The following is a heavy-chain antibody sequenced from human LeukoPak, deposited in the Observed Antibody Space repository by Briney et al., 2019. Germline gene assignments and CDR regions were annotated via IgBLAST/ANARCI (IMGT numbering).Heavy chain of an antibody. V-gene: IGHV3-7*01. CDR2: INPDASTK. D-gene: IGHD1-26*01. CDR1: GFSFSNTW. Sequence: GGSLRLSCAASGFSFSNTWMAWVRQAPGKGLEWVANINPDASTKHYVDSVKGLFTISRDNAKNSLYLQMNTLTADDTGVYYCARDQSGSLDHWGQGTLVTVPS. CDR3: ARDQSGSLDH. J-gene: IGHJ4*02.